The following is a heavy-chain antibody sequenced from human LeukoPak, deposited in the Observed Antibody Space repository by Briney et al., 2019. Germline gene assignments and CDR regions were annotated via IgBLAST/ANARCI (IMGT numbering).Heavy chain of an antibody. Sequence: GGSLRLSCAASKFTFNNYAMAWVRQAPGKGLEWVSTIGAPGGGAFYADSVEGRFAISRDDSNNTLYLQMSSLRAEDTALYYCAKARSVDCTSTLDHWGQGALVTVSS. CDR1: KFTFNNYA. CDR3: AKARSVDCTSTLDH. CDR2: IGAPGGGA. D-gene: IGHD2-21*01. V-gene: IGHV3-23*01. J-gene: IGHJ4*02.